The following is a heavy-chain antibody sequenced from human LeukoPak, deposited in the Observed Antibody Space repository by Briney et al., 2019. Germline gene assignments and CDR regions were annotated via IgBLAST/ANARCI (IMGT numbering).Heavy chain of an antibody. V-gene: IGHV3-74*01. D-gene: IGHD1-26*01. Sequence: GGSPRLSCAPSGFTFSTYWMHWVRQAPGKGLVWVSRINTDGSGTIYADSVKGRFTISRDNAKNTVYLQMSSLRVEDTAVYYCARGIVGTTMGRYWGQGTLVTVSS. CDR2: INTDGSGT. J-gene: IGHJ4*02. CDR3: ARGIVGTTMGRY. CDR1: GFTFSTYW.